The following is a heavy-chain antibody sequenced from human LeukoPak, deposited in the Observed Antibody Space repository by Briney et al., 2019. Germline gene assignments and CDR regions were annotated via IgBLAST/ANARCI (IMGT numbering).Heavy chain of an antibody. V-gene: IGHV4-34*01. J-gene: IGHJ4*02. D-gene: IGHD2-2*01. CDR2: INHSGST. CDR1: GGSFRGYY. Sequence: SETLSLTCAVYGGSFRGYYWSWVRQPPEKGLEWIGEINHSGSTNYNPSLKSRVTISVDTSKNQFSLKLSSVTAADTAVYYCARGHRYCSSTRCLLGRDYWGQGTLVTVSS. CDR3: ARGHRYCSSTRCLLGRDY.